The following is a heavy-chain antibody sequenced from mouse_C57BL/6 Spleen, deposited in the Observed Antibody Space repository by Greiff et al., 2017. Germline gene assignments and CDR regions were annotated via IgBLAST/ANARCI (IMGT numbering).Heavy chain of an antibody. Sequence: QVQLQQPGAELVKPGASVKMSCKASGYTFTSYWITWVKQRPGPGLEWIGDIYPGSGSTNYNEKFKSKATLTVDPSSSTAYRQLSSLTSEDSAVYYCAREGDSSVYWFAYWGQGTLVTVSA. CDR2: IYPGSGST. CDR1: GYTFTSYW. CDR3: AREGDSSVYWFAY. V-gene: IGHV1-55*01. D-gene: IGHD3-2*02. J-gene: IGHJ3*01.